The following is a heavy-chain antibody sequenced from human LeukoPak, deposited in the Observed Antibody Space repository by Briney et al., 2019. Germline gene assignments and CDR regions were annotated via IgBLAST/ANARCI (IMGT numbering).Heavy chain of an antibody. CDR2: INHSGST. Sequence: SETLSLTCAVYGGSFSGYYWSWIRQPPGKGLEWIAEINHSGSTNYNPSLKSRVTISVDTSKNQFSLKLSSVTAADTAVYYCARILYSSWYYPKEQTLGLDYWGQGTLVTVSS. D-gene: IGHD6-13*01. J-gene: IGHJ4*02. CDR1: GGSFSGYY. V-gene: IGHV4-34*01. CDR3: ARILYSSWYYPKEQTLGLDY.